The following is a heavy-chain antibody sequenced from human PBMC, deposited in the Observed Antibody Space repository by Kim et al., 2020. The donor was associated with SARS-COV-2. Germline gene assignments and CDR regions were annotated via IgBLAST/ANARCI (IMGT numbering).Heavy chain of an antibody. CDR2: IYYTGST. CDR3: ARLYDTSGYYYPAFEY. J-gene: IGHJ4*02. Sequence: SETLSLTCTVSGGSISSSSYYWGWIRQPPGKGLDWIGSIYYTGSTYYNPSLNSRVTISVDTSKNQFSLRLSSLTAADTAVYYCARLYDTSGYYYPAFEYWGQGTLVTVSS. D-gene: IGHD3-22*01. CDR1: GGSISSSSYY. V-gene: IGHV4-39*01.